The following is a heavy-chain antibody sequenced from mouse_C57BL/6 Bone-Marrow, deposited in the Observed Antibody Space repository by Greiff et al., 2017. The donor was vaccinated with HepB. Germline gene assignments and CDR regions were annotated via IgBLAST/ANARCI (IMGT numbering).Heavy chain of an antibody. CDR2: IYPGSGST. CDR1: GYTFTSYW. J-gene: IGHJ1*03. CDR3: ARVGLLWLRRWYFDV. D-gene: IGHD2-2*01. Sequence: QVQLQQPGAELVKPGASVKMSCKASGYTFTSYWITWVKQRPGQGLEWIGDIYPGSGSTNYNEKFKSKATLTVDTSSSTAYMQLSSLTSEDSAVYYCARVGLLWLRRWYFDVWGTGTTVTVSS. V-gene: IGHV1-55*01.